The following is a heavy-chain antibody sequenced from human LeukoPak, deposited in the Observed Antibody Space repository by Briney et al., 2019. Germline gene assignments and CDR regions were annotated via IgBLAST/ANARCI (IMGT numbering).Heavy chain of an antibody. CDR3: AREAGGDYYDSSGYLIHFDY. D-gene: IGHD3-22*01. CDR1: GYTFTSYG. V-gene: IGHV1-18*04. J-gene: IGHJ4*02. Sequence: ASVKVSCKASGYTFTSYGISWVRQAPGQGLEWVAWISAYNSNKNSAEKFQGRVTMTTDTSTSTAYMELRSLRSDDTAVYYCAREAGGDYYDSSGYLIHFDYWGQGTLVTVSS. CDR2: ISAYNSNK.